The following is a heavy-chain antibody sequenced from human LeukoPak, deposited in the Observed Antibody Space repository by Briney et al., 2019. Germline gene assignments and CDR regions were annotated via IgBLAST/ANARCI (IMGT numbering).Heavy chain of an antibody. D-gene: IGHD4-11*01. V-gene: IGHV1-2*02. J-gene: IGHJ6*03. CDR3: ARAGSNYADYYYYYMDV. CDR1: GYTFTSYD. Sequence: VASVKVSCKASGYTFTSYDISWVRQATGQGLEWMGWINPNSGGTNYAQKFQGRVTMTRDTSISTAYMELSRLRSDDTAVYYCARAGSNYADYYYYYMDVWGKGTTVTVSS. CDR2: INPNSGGT.